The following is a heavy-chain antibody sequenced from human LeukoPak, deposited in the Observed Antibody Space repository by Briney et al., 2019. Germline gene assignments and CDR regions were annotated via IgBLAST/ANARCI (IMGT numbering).Heavy chain of an antibody. CDR2: MNPNSGNT. Sequence: EASVKVSCKASGGTFSSYAINWVRQATGQGLEWMGWMNPNSGNTGYAQKFQGRVTITRNTSISTAYMELSSLRSEDTAVYYCVITYDFWSGPGGAFDIWGQGTMVTVSS. CDR1: GGTFSSYA. J-gene: IGHJ3*02. V-gene: IGHV1-8*03. D-gene: IGHD3-3*01. CDR3: VITYDFWSGPGGAFDI.